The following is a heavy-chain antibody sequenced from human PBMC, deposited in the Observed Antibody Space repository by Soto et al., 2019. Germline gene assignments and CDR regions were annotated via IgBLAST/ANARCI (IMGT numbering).Heavy chain of an antibody. CDR1: GGSVSSGNYY. CDR3: ARSVFSSVGTNYSPFEY. J-gene: IGHJ4*02. D-gene: IGHD2-8*01. Sequence: SETLSLTCTVSGGSVSSGNYYWSWIRQPPGKGLEWIGYFYYTGSINYNPSLKSRVTIFIDASKNQFSLTLYSVTAADTAVYYCARSVFSSVGTNYSPFEYWGQGTLGTV. V-gene: IGHV4-61*01. CDR2: FYYTGSI.